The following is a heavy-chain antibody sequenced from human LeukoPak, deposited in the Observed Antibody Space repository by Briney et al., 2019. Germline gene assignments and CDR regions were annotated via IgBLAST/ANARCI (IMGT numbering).Heavy chain of an antibody. CDR2: FDPEDGET. V-gene: IGHV1-24*01. D-gene: IGHD3-3*01. Sequence: GASVKVSCKVSGYTLTELSMHWVRQAPGKGLEWMGGFDPEDGETIYAQKYQGRVTMTEDTSTDTAYMELSSLRSEDTAVYYCATWNDFWSGYLDYWGQGTLVTVSS. CDR3: ATWNDFWSGYLDY. J-gene: IGHJ4*02. CDR1: GYTLTELS.